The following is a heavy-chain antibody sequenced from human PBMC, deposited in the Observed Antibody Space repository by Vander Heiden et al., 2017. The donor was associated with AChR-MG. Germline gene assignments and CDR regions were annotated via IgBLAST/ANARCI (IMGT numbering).Heavy chain of an antibody. V-gene: IGHV4-34*01. CDR3: ARRATGYDDFWSGYATIDY. CDR2: INHSGST. D-gene: IGHD3-3*01. Sequence: QVQLQQWVAGLLKPSETLSLTCSVYGGSFSGSYWSWIRQPPGKGLEWIGEINHSGSTNYNPSLKSRVTISVDTSKNQFSLKLSSVTAADTAVYYCARRATGYDDFWSGYATIDYWGQGTLVTVSS. CDR1: GGSFSGSY. J-gene: IGHJ4*02.